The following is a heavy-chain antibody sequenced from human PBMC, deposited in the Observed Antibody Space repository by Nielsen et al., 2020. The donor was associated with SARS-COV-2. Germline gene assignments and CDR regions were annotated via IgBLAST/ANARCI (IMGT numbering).Heavy chain of an antibody. D-gene: IGHD1-26*01. V-gene: IGHV3-73*01. Sequence: GESLKISCAASGFSFSDSGMHWVRQASGKGLEWLGRIRSKSHSYETVYAVSVRDRFTISRDDSENTAYLQMNSLKIDDTAMYYCTRVNPTSGSWFDAFDIWGQGTLVTVSS. CDR2: IRSKSHSYET. CDR3: TRVNPTSGSWFDAFDI. J-gene: IGHJ3*02. CDR1: GFSFSDSG.